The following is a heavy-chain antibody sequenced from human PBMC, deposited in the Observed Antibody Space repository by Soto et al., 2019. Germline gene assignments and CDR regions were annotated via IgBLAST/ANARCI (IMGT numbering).Heavy chain of an antibody. CDR1: GFTFDDYA. D-gene: IGHD1-1*01. Sequence: EVQLVESGGGLVQPGRSLRLSCAASGFTFDDYAMHWVRQAPGKGLEWVSHISWNSGSIGYADSVKGRFTISSDNAKNSLYLQMNSLRAEDTALYYCAKDIGYNYCPNYFDYWGQGTLVTVSS. J-gene: IGHJ4*02. CDR2: ISWNSGSI. CDR3: AKDIGYNYCPNYFDY. V-gene: IGHV3-9*01.